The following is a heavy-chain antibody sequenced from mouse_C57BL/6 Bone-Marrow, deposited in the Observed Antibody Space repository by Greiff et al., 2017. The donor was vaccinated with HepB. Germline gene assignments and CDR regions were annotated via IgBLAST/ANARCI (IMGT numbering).Heavy chain of an antibody. J-gene: IGHJ1*03. CDR1: DSEVFPIAY. V-gene: IGHV15-2*01. D-gene: IGHD1-1*01. Sequence: VQLQQSGSELRSPGSSVKLSCKDFDSEVFPIAYMSWVRQKPGHGFEWIGGILPSIGRTIYGEKFEDKATLDADTLSNTAYLELNSLTSEDSAIYYCARPYYYGSSYGWYFDVWGTGTTVTVSS. CDR3: ARPYYYGSSYGWYFDV. CDR2: ILPSIGRT.